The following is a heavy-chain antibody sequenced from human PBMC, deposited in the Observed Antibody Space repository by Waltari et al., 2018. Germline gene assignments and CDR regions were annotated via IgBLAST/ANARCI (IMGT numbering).Heavy chain of an antibody. CDR1: GGSISSGGYY. D-gene: IGHD6-6*01. CDR2: IYYSGST. CDR3: AREARPGYYYYYYMDV. J-gene: IGHJ6*03. Sequence: QVQLQESGPGLVKPSQTLSLTCTVSGGSISSGGYYWSWIRQHPGKGLEWIGYIYYSGSTYYNPSLKSRVTISVDTSKNQFSLKLSSVTAADTAVYYCAREARPGYYYYYYMDVWGKGTTVTVSS. V-gene: IGHV4-31*03.